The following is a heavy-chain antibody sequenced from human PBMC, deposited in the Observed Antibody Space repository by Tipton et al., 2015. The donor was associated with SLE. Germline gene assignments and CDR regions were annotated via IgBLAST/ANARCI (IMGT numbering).Heavy chain of an antibody. CDR1: GYSISSGYY. CDR3: ARDRGDYDYYYYMDV. D-gene: IGHD4-17*01. J-gene: IGHJ6*03. V-gene: IGHV4-38-2*02. Sequence: TLSLTCTVSGYSISSGYYWAWIRQPPGKGLEWIGSVYQSGSTFYNPSLKSRVTISVDTSKNQFSLKLSSVTAADTAVYYCARDRGDYDYYYYMDVWGKGTTVTVSS. CDR2: VYQSGST.